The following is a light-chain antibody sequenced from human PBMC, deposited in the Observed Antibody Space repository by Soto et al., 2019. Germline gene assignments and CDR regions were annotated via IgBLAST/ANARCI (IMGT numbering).Light chain of an antibody. CDR3: SSYAGTSNVL. V-gene: IGLV2-23*03. CDR1: SSDIGSYNL. Sequence: QAVVTQPASVSGSPGQSITISCTGTSSDIGSYNLVSWYQHHPGKAPKLIIYEGSKRPSGVSNRFSGSKSGNTASLTISGLQAEDEADYYCSSYAGTSNVLFGGGTKVTVL. J-gene: IGLJ2*01. CDR2: EGS.